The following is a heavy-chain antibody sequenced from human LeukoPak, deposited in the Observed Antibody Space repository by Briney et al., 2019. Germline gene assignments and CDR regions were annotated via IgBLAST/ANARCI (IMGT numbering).Heavy chain of an antibody. CDR2: IYSGGST. CDR1: GFTVSSNY. V-gene: IGHV3-53*01. J-gene: IGHJ4*02. CDR3: ASGMFPGISDY. D-gene: IGHD6-13*01. Sequence: GGSLRLSCAASGFTVSSNYMSWVRQAPGKGLEWASVIYSGGSTYCADSVKGRFTISRDNSKNTLYLQMNSLRAEDTAVYYCASGMFPGISDYWGQGTLVTVSS.